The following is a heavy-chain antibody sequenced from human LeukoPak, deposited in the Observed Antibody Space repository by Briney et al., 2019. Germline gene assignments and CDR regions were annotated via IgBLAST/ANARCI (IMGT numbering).Heavy chain of an antibody. CDR1: GGTFSSYA. CDR2: IIPILGIA. J-gene: IGHJ6*03. CDR3: ARTLPFAGIAAAANYYYMDV. V-gene: IGHV1-69*04. D-gene: IGHD6-13*01. Sequence: ASVKVSCKASGGTFSSYAISWVRQAPGQGLEWMGRIIPILGIANYAQKFQGRVTITADKSTSTAYMELSSLRSEDTAVYYCARTLPFAGIAAAANYYYMDVWGKGTTVTVSS.